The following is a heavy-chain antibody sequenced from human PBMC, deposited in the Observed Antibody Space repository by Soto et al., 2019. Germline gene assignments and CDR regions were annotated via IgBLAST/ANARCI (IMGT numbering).Heavy chain of an antibody. CDR2: INPSGGST. Sequence: QVQLVQSGAEVKKPGASVKVSCKASGYTFTSYYMHWVRQAPGQGLEWMGIINPSGGSTSYAQKFQGRVTMTRDTSTSPVYMELSSLRSEDTAVYYCARDYGGNSGAYYDYDGMDVWGQGTTVTVSS. V-gene: IGHV1-46*01. CDR3: ARDYGGNSGAYYDYDGMDV. D-gene: IGHD4-17*01. J-gene: IGHJ6*02. CDR1: GYTFTSYY.